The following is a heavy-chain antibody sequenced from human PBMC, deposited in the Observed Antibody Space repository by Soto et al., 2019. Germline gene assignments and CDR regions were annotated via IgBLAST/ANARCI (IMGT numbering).Heavy chain of an antibody. D-gene: IGHD6-13*01. Sequence: GGSLRLSCAASGFTFSSYWMSWVRQAPGKGLEWVANIKQDGSEKYYVDSVKGRFTISRDNAKNSLYLQMNSLRAEDTAVYYCARDPYSSSWRLGSGGYFDLWGRGTLVTVSS. J-gene: IGHJ2*01. CDR2: IKQDGSEK. CDR1: GFTFSSYW. CDR3: ARDPYSSSWRLGSGGYFDL. V-gene: IGHV3-7*01.